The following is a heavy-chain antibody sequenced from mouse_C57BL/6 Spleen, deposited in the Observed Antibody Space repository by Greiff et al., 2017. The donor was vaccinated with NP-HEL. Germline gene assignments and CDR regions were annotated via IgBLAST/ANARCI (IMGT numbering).Heavy chain of an antibody. Sequence: EVKLMESGGGLVQPGGSLKLSCAASGFTFSDYYMYWVRQTPEKRLEWVAYISNGGGSTYYPDTVKGRFTISRDNAKNTLYLQMSRLKSEDTAMYYCARQGYYSNSWFAYWGQGTLVTVSA. CDR1: GFTFSDYY. V-gene: IGHV5-12*01. J-gene: IGHJ3*01. D-gene: IGHD2-5*01. CDR3: ARQGYYSNSWFAY. CDR2: ISNGGGST.